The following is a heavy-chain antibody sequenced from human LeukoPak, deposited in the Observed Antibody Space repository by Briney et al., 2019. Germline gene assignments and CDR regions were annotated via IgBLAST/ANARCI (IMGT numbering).Heavy chain of an antibody. V-gene: IGHV3-23*01. CDR3: AKTIQNSYDW. Sequence: PGGSLRLSCASSGFTFSAYHMNWVRQAPGKGLEWVSGISDSGGSISYADSVKGRFTISRDNSKNTLYLQMNGLRAEDTAVYYCAKTIQNSYDWWGQGTLVTVSS. D-gene: IGHD3-3*01. J-gene: IGHJ4*02. CDR1: GFTFSAYH. CDR2: ISDSGGSI.